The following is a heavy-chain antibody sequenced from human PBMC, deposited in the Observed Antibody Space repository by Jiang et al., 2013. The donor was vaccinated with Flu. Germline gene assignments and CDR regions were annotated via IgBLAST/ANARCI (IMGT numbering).Heavy chain of an antibody. D-gene: IGHD3-10*01. V-gene: IGHV3-21*01. CDR2: ISSSSSYI. CDR1: GFTFSSYS. J-gene: IGHJ4*02. CDR3: ARGTTTRGGVDY. Sequence: QLLESGGGLVKPGGSLRLSCAASGFTFSSYSMNWVRQAPGKGLEWVSSISSSSSYIYYADSVKGRFTISRDNAKNSLYLQMNSLRAEDTAVYYCARGTTTRGGVDYWGQGTLVTVSS.